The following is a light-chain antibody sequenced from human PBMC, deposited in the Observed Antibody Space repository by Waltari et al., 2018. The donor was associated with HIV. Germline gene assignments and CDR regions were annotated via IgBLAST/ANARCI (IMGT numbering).Light chain of an antibody. CDR1: SSNIGSNY. J-gene: IGLJ3*02. Sequence: QSVPTQPPSASGTPGQRVTISCSGSSSNIGSNYVYWYQQLPGTAPKLLIYTNNQRPSGVPDRFSGSKSGTSASLAISGLRSEDEADYYCAAWDDSLWVFGGGTKLTVL. CDR2: TNN. V-gene: IGLV1-47*01. CDR3: AAWDDSLWV.